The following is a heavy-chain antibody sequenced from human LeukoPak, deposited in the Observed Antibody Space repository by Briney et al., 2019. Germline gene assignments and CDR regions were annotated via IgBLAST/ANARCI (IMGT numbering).Heavy chain of an antibody. D-gene: IGHD6-19*01. V-gene: IGHV3-30*04. Sequence: GGSLRLSCAASGFTFSSYAMHWVRQAPGKGLEGVAVISYDGSNKYYADSVKGRFTISRDNSKNTLYLQMNSLRAEDTAVYYCARARLYSSGWYGDYFDYWGQGTLVTVSS. CDR1: GFTFSSYA. CDR3: ARARLYSSGWYGDYFDY. J-gene: IGHJ4*02. CDR2: ISYDGSNK.